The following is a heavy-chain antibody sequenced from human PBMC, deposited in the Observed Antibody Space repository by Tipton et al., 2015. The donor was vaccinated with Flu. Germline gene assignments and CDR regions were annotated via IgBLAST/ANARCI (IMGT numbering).Heavy chain of an antibody. CDR1: GDSFGNYG. V-gene: IGHV1-69*06. Sequence: QVQLVQSGAEVHKPGSSIKVSCKASGDSFGNYGFSWVRQAPGQGREWIGIIIPTFGPANYVRKFQDRVTITADIFTTTVFLEVRGLTSDDTAVYFCARRRTDWAAYDFWGQGILVTVSS. CDR3: ARRRTDWAAYDF. CDR2: IIPTFGPA. D-gene: IGHD3-9*01. J-gene: IGHJ4*02.